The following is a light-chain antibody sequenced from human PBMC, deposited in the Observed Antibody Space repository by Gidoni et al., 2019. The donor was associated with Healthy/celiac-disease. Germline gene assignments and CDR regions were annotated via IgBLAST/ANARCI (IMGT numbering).Light chain of an antibody. Sequence: SALTQPASVYGSPGQSITISCTGTSSDVGGYNYVSWSQQHPGKAPKLMIYDVSNRPSGVSNRCSGSKSGNTASLTISGLQAEDEADYYCSSYTSSSTLVFGGGTKLTVL. J-gene: IGLJ2*01. CDR1: SSDVGGYNY. CDR3: SSYTSSSTLV. V-gene: IGLV2-14*01. CDR2: DVS.